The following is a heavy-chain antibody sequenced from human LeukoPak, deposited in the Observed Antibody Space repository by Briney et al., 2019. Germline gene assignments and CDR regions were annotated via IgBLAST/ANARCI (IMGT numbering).Heavy chain of an antibody. CDR1: GFTFSTYW. CDR2: INTDGSTT. J-gene: IGHJ4*02. Sequence: PGGSLRLSCAASGFTFSTYWMHWVRQAPGKGLVWVSRINTDGSTTSYADSVKGRFTISRDNAKNTLYLQMNSLRAEDTAVYYCARDRCTNGVCYYDYWGQGTLVTVSS. D-gene: IGHD2-8*01. CDR3: ARDRCTNGVCYYDY. V-gene: IGHV3-74*01.